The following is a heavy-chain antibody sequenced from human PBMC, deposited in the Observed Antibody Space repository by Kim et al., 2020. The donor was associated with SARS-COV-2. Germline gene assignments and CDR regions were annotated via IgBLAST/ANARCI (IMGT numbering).Heavy chain of an antibody. D-gene: IGHD3-10*01. CDR3: ARAPSGLNYFDL. V-gene: IGHV3-23*01. CDR2: T. Sequence: TYHPDAVKGRLTISRANSKKTIYMKMNSRRAEDTAVYFCARAPSGLNYFDLWGRGTLVTVSS. J-gene: IGHJ2*01.